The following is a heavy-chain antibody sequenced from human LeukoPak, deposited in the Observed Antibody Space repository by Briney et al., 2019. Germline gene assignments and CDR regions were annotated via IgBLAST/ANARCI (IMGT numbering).Heavy chain of an antibody. V-gene: IGHV3-64*01. D-gene: IGHD1-26*01. Sequence: PGGSLRLSCAASGSTFSSYAMHWVRQAPGKGLEYVSAISSNGGSTYYANSVKGRFTISRDNSKNTLYLQMGSLRAEDMAVYYCARDVGELLPIHAFDIWGQGTMVTVSS. CDR1: GSTFSSYA. CDR2: ISSNGGST. J-gene: IGHJ3*02. CDR3: ARDVGELLPIHAFDI.